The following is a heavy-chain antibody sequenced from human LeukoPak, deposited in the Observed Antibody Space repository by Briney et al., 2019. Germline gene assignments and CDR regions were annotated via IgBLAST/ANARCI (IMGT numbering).Heavy chain of an antibody. CDR3: ARDRGSGWYIDY. D-gene: IGHD6-19*01. Sequence: GGSLRLSCAASGFTFSSYGMHWVRQAPGKGLEWVAVIWYDGSNKYYADSVKDRFTISRDNSKNTLYLQMNSLRAEDTAVYYCARDRGSGWYIDYWGQGTLVTVSS. CDR2: IWYDGSNK. CDR1: GFTFSSYG. J-gene: IGHJ4*02. V-gene: IGHV3-33*01.